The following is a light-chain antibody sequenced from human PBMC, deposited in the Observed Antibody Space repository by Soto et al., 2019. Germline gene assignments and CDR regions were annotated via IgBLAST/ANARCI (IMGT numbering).Light chain of an antibody. CDR3: EQANSFPALT. V-gene: IGKV1-12*01. CDR2: ASS. J-gene: IGKJ4*01. Sequence: DIQMTQSPSSVSASVGDRVTITCRASQGISSWLAWYQQKPGKANKLLISASSSLQSGVPSRFSGRRSGTDVTLTSSSLQPEDFATYYCEQANSFPALTFGGGTKVEIK. CDR1: QGISSW.